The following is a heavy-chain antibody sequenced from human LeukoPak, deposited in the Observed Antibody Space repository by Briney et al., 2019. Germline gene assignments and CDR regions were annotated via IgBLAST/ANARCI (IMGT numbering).Heavy chain of an antibody. D-gene: IGHD6-19*01. CDR2: ISSSSSYT. Sequence: GGSLRLSCAASGFTFSDYYMSWIRQAPGKGLEWLSYISSSSSYTNYADSVKGRFTISRDNAKNSLYLQLNCLRAEDTAVYYCARDLKGSAWYVDYWGQGTLVTVSS. J-gene: IGHJ4*02. CDR1: GFTFSDYY. V-gene: IGHV3-11*05. CDR3: ARDLKGSAWYVDY.